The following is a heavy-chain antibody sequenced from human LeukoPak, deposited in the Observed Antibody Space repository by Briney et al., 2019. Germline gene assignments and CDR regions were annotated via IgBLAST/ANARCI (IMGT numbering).Heavy chain of an antibody. CDR3: VRVGPTVTDYYFDF. Sequence: PGGSLRLSCSASGFTINFYTMTWVRQAPGKGLEWVSSITTSSTYVYYADSVKGRFIISRDNAKNSLFLQMNSLRADDTALYYCVRVGPTVTDYYFDFWGQGALVTVSS. V-gene: IGHV3-21*01. CDR2: ITTSSTYV. CDR1: GFTINFYT. D-gene: IGHD4-11*01. J-gene: IGHJ4*02.